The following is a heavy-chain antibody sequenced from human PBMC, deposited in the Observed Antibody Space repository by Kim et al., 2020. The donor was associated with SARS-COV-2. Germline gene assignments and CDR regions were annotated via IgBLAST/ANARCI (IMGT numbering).Heavy chain of an antibody. J-gene: IGHJ4*02. V-gene: IGHV1-46*01. Sequence: QRVPGRVTMTRDTSTSTVFMDLSNLRSDDTAVYYCARETAAAGKTFDYWGQGTLVTVSS. CDR3: ARETAAAGKTFDY. D-gene: IGHD6-13*01.